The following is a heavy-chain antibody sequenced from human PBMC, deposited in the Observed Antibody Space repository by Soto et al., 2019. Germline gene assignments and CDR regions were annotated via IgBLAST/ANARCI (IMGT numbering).Heavy chain of an antibody. V-gene: IGHV4-4*07. D-gene: IGHD6-19*01. CDR2: IYTSASI. J-gene: IGHJ6*02. CDR1: GADINTYS. CDR3: ARDREAGYNFYYGMDV. Sequence: SETLSLTCSVSGADINTYSWTWIRQLAGKGLEWIGRIYTSASINYNPSLKSRVTVSVNTSTNQVSLRLAAVTAADTAIYYCARDREAGYNFYYGMDVWGQGTTVTVSS.